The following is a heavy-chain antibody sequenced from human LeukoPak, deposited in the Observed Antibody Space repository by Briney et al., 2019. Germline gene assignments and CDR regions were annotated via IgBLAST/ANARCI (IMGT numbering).Heavy chain of an antibody. Sequence: PGGSLRLSCAASGFTFSSYGMHWVRQAPGKGLEWVAFIRFDGRNIYYADSVKSRFTISRDNSKNTLYLQMNGLRGEDTAVYYCAKAVGYSSSYLGYWGQGTLVTVSS. CDR3: AKAVGYSSSYLGY. D-gene: IGHD6-13*01. CDR2: IRFDGRNI. V-gene: IGHV3-30*02. J-gene: IGHJ4*02. CDR1: GFTFSSYG.